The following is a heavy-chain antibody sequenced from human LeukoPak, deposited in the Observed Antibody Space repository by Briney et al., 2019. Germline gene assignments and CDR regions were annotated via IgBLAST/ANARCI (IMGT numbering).Heavy chain of an antibody. CDR2: LYGGGST. J-gene: IGHJ4*02. D-gene: IGHD3-10*01. CDR3: ARSPSGGPTN. V-gene: IGHV3-53*01. CDR1: GFTVSSNY. Sequence: PGGSLRLSCAASGFTVSSNYMSWVRQAPGKGLEWVSVLYGGGSTYYADSVKGRFTISRDNSKNTLYLQMNSLRAEDTAVYYCARSPSGGPTNWGQGTLVTVSS.